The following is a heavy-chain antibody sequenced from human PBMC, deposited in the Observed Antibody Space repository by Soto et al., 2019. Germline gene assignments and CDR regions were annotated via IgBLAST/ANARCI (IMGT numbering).Heavy chain of an antibody. J-gene: IGHJ5*02. CDR2: ISYDGSNK. CDR3: AKDRVGLNDYGDYHNWFDP. V-gene: IGHV3-30*18. Sequence: GGSLRLSCAASGFTFSSYGMHWVRQAPGKGLEWVAVISYDGSNKYYADSVKGRFTISRDNSKNTLYLQMNSLRAEDTAVYYCAKDRVGLNDYGDYHNWFDPWGQGTLVTVSS. D-gene: IGHD4-17*01. CDR1: GFTFSSYG.